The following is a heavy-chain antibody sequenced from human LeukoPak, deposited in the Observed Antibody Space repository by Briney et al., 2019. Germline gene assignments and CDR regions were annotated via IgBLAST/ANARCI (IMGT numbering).Heavy chain of an antibody. D-gene: IGHD2-15*01. CDR3: ARDGGYCSGDSCDPYY. CDR2: INTDGSST. V-gene: IGHV3-74*01. CDR1: GFTFSSYW. Sequence: GGSLRLSCAASGFTFSSYWMHWVRQAPGKGLVWVSRINTDGSSTSYADSVKGRFTISRDNAKNTLYLQMNSLRAEDTAVYYCARDGGYCSGDSCDPYYWGQGTLVTVSS. J-gene: IGHJ4*02.